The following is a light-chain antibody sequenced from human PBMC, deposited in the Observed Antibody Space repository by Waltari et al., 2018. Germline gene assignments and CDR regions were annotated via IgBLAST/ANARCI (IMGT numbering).Light chain of an antibody. CDR2: DAS. CDR1: QSSSRY. J-gene: IGKJ1*01. CDR3: QKYGSLPAT. Sequence: EIMLTQSPGTLSLSPGERATLSCRASQSSSRYLAWYQQKPGQAPRLLIYDASSRATGIPDRFSGSGSGTDFSLTISRLEPEDFAVYYCQKYGSLPATFGQGTKVEIK. V-gene: IGKV3-20*01.